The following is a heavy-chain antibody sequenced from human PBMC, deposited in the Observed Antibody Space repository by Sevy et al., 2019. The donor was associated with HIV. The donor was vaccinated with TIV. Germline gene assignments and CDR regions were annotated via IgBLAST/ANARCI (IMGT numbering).Heavy chain of an antibody. CDR1: GFTFSGSW. CDR2: IKQDGSEK. J-gene: IGHJ4*02. V-gene: IGHV3-7*01. Sequence: GGSLRLSCVASGFTFSGSWMTWVRQAPGKGLEWVANIKQDGSEKYYVDSVKGRFTIPRDNAKNSLYLQMNSLKGEDTALYYCARDFAEFDYWGQGTLVTVSS. CDR3: ARDFAEFDY.